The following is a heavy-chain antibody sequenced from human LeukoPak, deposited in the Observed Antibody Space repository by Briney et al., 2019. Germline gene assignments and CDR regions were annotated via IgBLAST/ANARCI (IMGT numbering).Heavy chain of an antibody. CDR2: INSGGHFI. Sequence: GGSLRLSCAASGFTFSSYSMNWVRQAPGKGLEWVSSINSGGHFIYYADSVKGRFTISRDNAKNSLYLQMNSLRAEDTAVYYCARASDPFYYYYYMDVWGKGTTVTVSS. CDR3: ARASDPFYYYYYMDV. CDR1: GFTFSSYS. J-gene: IGHJ6*03. V-gene: IGHV3-21*01.